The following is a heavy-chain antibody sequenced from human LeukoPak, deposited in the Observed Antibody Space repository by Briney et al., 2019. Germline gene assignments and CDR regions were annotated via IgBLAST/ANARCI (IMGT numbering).Heavy chain of an antibody. CDR3: ATTTRYYYDSSGYLYYFDY. D-gene: IGHD3-22*01. Sequence: ASVKVSCKASGYTFTSYDINWVRQATGQGLEWMGWMNPNSGNTGYAQKFQGRVTMTRNTSISTAYMELSSLRSEDTAVYYCATTTRYYYDSSGYLYYFDYWGQGTLVTVSS. V-gene: IGHV1-8*01. CDR1: GYTFTSYD. CDR2: MNPNSGNT. J-gene: IGHJ4*02.